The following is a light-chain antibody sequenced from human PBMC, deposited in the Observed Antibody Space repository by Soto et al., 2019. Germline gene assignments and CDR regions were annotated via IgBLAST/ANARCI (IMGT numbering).Light chain of an antibody. J-gene: IGLJ3*02. Sequence: QSALTQPASVSGSSGQSITISCTGTSSDVGGYNYVSWYQQHPGKAPKLIIYEVRNRPSGISDRFSGSKSGNTASLTISGLQADDEADYYCTSYTSMSALGVFGGGTKLTVL. CDR2: EVR. CDR1: SSDVGGYNY. CDR3: TSYTSMSALGV. V-gene: IGLV2-14*01.